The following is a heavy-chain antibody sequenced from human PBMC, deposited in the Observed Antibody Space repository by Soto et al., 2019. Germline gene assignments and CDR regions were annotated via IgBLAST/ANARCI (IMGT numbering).Heavy chain of an antibody. Sequence: GGSLRLSCAASGFTFSSYGMHWVRQAPGKGLEWVALITYAGSNKNYADSVKGRFTISRDNSKNTLYLQMNSLRPEDTAVYYCARSEQYQVFAFDIWGQGTMVTVS. CDR2: ITYAGSNK. CDR1: GFTFSSYG. D-gene: IGHD6-19*01. CDR3: ARSEQYQVFAFDI. V-gene: IGHV3-30*03. J-gene: IGHJ3*02.